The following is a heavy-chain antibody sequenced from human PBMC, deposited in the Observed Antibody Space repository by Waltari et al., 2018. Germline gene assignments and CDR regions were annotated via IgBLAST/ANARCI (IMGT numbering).Heavy chain of an antibody. Sequence: QVQLVQSGAEVKKPGASVKVSCKASGYTFTSYYMHWVRQAPGQGLEWMGIINTRGGSTSDAQKVQGRVTMTRDTYTSTVYMELSSLRSEDTAVYYCARGGVVVAEGLRYFDYWGQGTLVTVSS. V-gene: IGHV1-46*01. CDR2: INTRGGST. J-gene: IGHJ4*02. CDR3: ARGGVVVAEGLRYFDY. CDR1: GYTFTSYY. D-gene: IGHD2-15*01.